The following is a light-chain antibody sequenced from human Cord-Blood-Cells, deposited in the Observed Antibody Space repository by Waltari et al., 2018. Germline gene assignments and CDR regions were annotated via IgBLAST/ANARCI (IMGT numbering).Light chain of an antibody. CDR1: QSVLYSSNNKNY. CDR3: QQYYSTPIT. CDR2: WAS. J-gene: IGKJ3*01. V-gene: IGKV4-1*01. Sequence: DIVMTQSPDSLAVSLGERATINCKSSQSVLYSSNNKNYLAWYQQKPGQPPKLLIYWASTRDAGVPDRFSVSGSGTDFTLTISSLQAEDVAVYYCQQYYSTPITFGPGTKVDIK.